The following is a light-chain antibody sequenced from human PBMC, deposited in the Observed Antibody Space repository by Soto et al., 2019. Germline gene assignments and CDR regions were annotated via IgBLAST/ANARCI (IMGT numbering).Light chain of an antibody. J-gene: IGLJ1*01. CDR2: EVS. CDR1: SSDVGGYNY. CDR3: SSYAGSNDYV. V-gene: IGLV2-8*01. Sequence: QSALTQPPSASGSPGQSVTIFCTGTSSDVGGYNYVSWYQQHPGKAPKLMIYEVSKRPSGVPDRFSGSKSGNTASLTVSGLQAEDEADYYCSSYAGSNDYVFGTGTKVTVL.